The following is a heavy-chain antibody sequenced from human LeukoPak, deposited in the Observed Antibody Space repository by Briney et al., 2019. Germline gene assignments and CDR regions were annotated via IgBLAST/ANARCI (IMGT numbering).Heavy chain of an antibody. D-gene: IGHD3-3*01. V-gene: IGHV4-39*01. Sequence: PSETLSLTCTVSGGSISSSSYYWGWIRQPPGKGLEWIGSIYYSGSTYYNPSLKSRVTISLDTSKNQFSLKLSSVTAADTAVYYCASSITIFGVVIRFDYWGQGTLVTVSS. CDR3: ASSITIFGVVIRFDY. CDR1: GGSISSSSYY. J-gene: IGHJ4*02. CDR2: IYYSGST.